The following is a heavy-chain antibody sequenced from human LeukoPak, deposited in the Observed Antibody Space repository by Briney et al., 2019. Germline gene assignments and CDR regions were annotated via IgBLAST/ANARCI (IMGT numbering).Heavy chain of an antibody. CDR3: ASLSNPDAFDI. CDR2: INPNSGVT. V-gene: IGHV1-2*06. D-gene: IGHD2/OR15-2a*01. CDR1: GYPFTGYY. J-gene: IGHJ3*02. Sequence: GASVKVSCKASGYPFTGYYMHWVRQAPGQGLEWMGRINPNSGVTHYAQKFQGRVTMTRDTSISTAYMELSRLRSDDTAVYYCASLSNPDAFDIWGQGTMVTVSS.